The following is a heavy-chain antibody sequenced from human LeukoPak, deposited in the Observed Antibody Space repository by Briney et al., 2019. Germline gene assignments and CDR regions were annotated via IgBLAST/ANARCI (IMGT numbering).Heavy chain of an antibody. CDR2: IGSSSSYI. D-gene: IGHD6-13*01. CDR1: GFTFSSYS. V-gene: IGHV3-21*01. J-gene: IGHJ4*02. Sequence: PGGSLRLSCTASGFTFSSYSMNWVRQAPGKGLEWVSFIGSSSSYIYYADSVKGRFTISRDNAKNSLYLQMNSLRAEDTAVYYCARGSSSWYYFDYWGQGTLVTVSS. CDR3: ARGSSSWYYFDY.